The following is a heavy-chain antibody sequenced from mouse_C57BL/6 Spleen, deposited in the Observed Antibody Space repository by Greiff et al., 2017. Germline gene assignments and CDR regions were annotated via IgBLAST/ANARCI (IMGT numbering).Heavy chain of an antibody. Sequence: VQLQQSGPELVKPGASVKIPCKASGYTFTDYNMDWVKQSHGKSLEWIGDINPNNGGTIYNQKFKGKATLTVDKSSSTAYMELRSLTSEDTAVYYCARIYYGNPRYFDVWGTGTTVTVSS. CDR1: GYTFTDYN. D-gene: IGHD2-1*01. V-gene: IGHV1-18*01. CDR3: ARIYYGNPRYFDV. CDR2: INPNNGGT. J-gene: IGHJ1*03.